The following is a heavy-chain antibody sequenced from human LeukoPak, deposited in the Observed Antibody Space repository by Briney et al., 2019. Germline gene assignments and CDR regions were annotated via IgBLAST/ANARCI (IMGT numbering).Heavy chain of an antibody. CDR1: GVSFSGYY. V-gene: IGHV4-34*01. CDR2: INHSGST. D-gene: IGHD5-12*01. J-gene: IGHJ4*02. Sequence: PSETLSLTCAVYGVSFSGYYWSWIRQPPGKGLEWIGEINHSGSTNYNPSLKSRVTISVDTSKNQFSLKLSSVTAADTAVYYCARSWLRLRYFDYWGQGTLVTVSS. CDR3: ARSWLRLRYFDY.